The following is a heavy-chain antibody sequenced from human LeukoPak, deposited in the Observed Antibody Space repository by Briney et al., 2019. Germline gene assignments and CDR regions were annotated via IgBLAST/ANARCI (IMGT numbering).Heavy chain of an antibody. CDR2: IYPGDSDT. CDR3: ARRVGPTKLLWFGELLWWFDP. CDR1: GYSFTSYW. J-gene: IGHJ5*02. D-gene: IGHD3-10*01. V-gene: IGHV5-51*01. Sequence: GESLKISCKGSGYSFTSYWIGWVRQMPGKGLEWMGIIYPGDSDTRYSPSFQGQVTISADKSISTAYLQWSSLKASDTAMYYCARRVGPTKLLWFGELLWWFDPWGQGTLVTVSS.